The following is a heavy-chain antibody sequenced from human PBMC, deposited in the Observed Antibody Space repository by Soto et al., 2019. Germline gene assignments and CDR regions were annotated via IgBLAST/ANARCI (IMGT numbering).Heavy chain of an antibody. CDR1: GVSIHNSHSF. D-gene: IGHD2-21*01. J-gene: IGHJ5*01. Sequence: SETLSLTCTVSGVSIHNSHSFWAWIRQPPGKGLQFIASVYHNGGAHYNSSLKSRVTISVDTANNQVSLRMRSLTAADTAFYYCGRVVEGATRHTDPDSWGQGILVTV. V-gene: IGHV4-39*01. CDR3: GRVVEGATRHTDPDS. CDR2: VYHNGGA.